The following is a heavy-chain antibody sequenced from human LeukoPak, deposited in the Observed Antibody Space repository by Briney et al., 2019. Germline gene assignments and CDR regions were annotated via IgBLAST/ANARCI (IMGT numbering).Heavy chain of an antibody. V-gene: IGHV3-23*01. D-gene: IGHD7-27*01. CDR2: ISGSGEST. J-gene: IGHJ4*02. Sequence: GGSLRLSCAASGFIFSNYAITWIRQAPGKGLEWVSEISGSGESTYYGDSVKGRFTISRDNSKNTLYLQMNSLRAGDTAIYYCAREDWGFDYWGQGTLVTVSS. CDR3: AREDWGFDY. CDR1: GFIFSNYA.